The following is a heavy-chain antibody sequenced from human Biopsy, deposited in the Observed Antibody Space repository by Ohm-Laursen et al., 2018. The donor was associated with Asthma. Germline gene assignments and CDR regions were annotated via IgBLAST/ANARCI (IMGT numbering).Heavy chain of an antibody. D-gene: IGHD6-19*01. Sequence: SDTLSLTCSVSGASISQYYWTWIRQSPGKGLEWIGYIFYGGNSYYSSSLKSRVSISVDPSKKQFSLTLDSVTAADTAVYYCATYSTGWSGVEFWGQGTWVTVSS. CDR3: ATYSTGWSGVEF. CDR1: GASISQYY. V-gene: IGHV4-59*07. CDR2: IFYGGNS. J-gene: IGHJ4*02.